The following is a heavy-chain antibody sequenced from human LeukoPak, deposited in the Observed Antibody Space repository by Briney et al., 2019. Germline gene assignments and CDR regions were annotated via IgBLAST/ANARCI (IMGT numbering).Heavy chain of an antibody. CDR2: IYYSGST. CDR1: GGSISSYY. CDR3: ARGSSSSWYDWFDP. Sequence: SETLSLTCTASGGSISSYYWSWIRQPPGKGLEWIGYIYYSGSTNYNPSLKSRVTISVDTSKNQFSLKLSSVTAADTAVYYCARGSSSSWYDWFDPWGQGTLVTVSS. J-gene: IGHJ5*02. D-gene: IGHD6-13*01. V-gene: IGHV4-59*12.